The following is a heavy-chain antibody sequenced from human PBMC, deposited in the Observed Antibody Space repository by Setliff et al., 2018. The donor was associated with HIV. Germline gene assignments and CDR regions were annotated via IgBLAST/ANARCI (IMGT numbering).Heavy chain of an antibody. CDR2: IYRRGGT. D-gene: IGHD2-8*02. J-gene: IGHJ3*01. CDR3: ARDTGVNVAPDGRGYHTFDF. V-gene: IGHV4-38-2*02. Sequence: SETLSLTCSVSGSSISSNSYWWAWIRQPPGKGLEYIGTIYRRGGTFNNPSLKSRVVMSVDTSKNQFSLKLTSVTAADTATYYCARDTGVNVAPDGRGYHTFDFWGRGTMVTVSS. CDR1: GSSISSNSY.